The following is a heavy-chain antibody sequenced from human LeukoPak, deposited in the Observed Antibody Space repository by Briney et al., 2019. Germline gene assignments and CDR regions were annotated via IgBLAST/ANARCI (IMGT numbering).Heavy chain of an antibody. CDR3: ARAPLETYSSSWRPGWFDP. J-gene: IGHJ5*02. CDR2: ISSSSSYI. D-gene: IGHD6-13*01. Sequence: GGSLRLSRAASGFTFSSYSMNWVRQAPGKGLEWVSSISSSSSYIYYADSVKGRFTISRDNAKNSLYLQMNSLRAEDTAVYYCARAPLETYSSSWRPGWFDPWGQGTLVTVSS. V-gene: IGHV3-21*01. CDR1: GFTFSSYS.